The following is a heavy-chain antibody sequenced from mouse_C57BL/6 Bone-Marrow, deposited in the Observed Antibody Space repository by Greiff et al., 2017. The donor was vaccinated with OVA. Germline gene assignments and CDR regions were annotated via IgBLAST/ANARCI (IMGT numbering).Heavy chain of an antibody. CDR1: GYSITSGYY. V-gene: IGHV3-6*01. J-gene: IGHJ2*01. CDR2: ISYDGSN. D-gene: IGHD1-1*01. CDR3: ARDTTVVPSYFDY. Sequence: EVKLVESGPGLVKPSQSLSLTCSVTGYSITSGYYWNWIRQFPGNKLEWMGYISYDGSNNYNPSLKNRISITRDTSKNQFFLKLNSVTTEDTATYYCARDTTVVPSYFDYWGQGTTLTVSS.